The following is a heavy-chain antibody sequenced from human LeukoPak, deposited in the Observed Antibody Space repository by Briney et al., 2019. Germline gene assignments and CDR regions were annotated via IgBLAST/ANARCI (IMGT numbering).Heavy chain of an antibody. CDR3: ARDSSGWYGHPKNEDY. CDR2: TSGSGGST. J-gene: IGHJ4*02. CDR1: GFTFSSYA. V-gene: IGHV3-23*01. D-gene: IGHD6-19*01. Sequence: GGSLRLSCAASGFTFSSYAMSWVRQAPGKGLEWVSATSGSGGSTYYADSVKGRFTISRDNSKNTLYLQMNSLRAEDTAVYYCARDSSGWYGHPKNEDYWGQGTLVTVSS.